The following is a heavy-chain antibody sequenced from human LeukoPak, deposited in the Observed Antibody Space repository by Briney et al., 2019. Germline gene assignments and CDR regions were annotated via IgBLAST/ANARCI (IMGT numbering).Heavy chain of an antibody. CDR2: ISGSGGST. D-gene: IGHD1-26*01. V-gene: IGHV3-23*01. Sequence: GGSLRLSCAASGFTFSSYAMSWVRQAPGKGLEWVSAISGSGGSTYYADSVKGRFTISRDNSKNTLYLQMNSLRAEDTAIYYCAKGSTSHSYCYWGQGTLVTVSS. CDR1: GFTFSSYA. CDR3: AKGSTSHSYCY. J-gene: IGHJ4*02.